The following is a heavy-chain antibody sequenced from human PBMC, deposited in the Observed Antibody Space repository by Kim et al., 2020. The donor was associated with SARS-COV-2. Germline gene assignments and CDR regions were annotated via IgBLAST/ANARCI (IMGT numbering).Heavy chain of an antibody. J-gene: IGHJ4*02. Sequence: SLRSRVTISVDTSTNQFSLKLSSVTAANTAVYYCARGRITIFGVVTEFDYWGQGTLVTVSS. CDR3: ARGRITIFGVVTEFDY. V-gene: IGHV4-31*02. D-gene: IGHD3-3*01.